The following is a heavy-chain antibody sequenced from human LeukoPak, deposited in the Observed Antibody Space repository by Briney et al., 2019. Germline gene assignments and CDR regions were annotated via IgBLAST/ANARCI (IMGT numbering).Heavy chain of an antibody. CDR3: ARETPAMAI. V-gene: IGHV3-21*01. CDR2: ISVSRSYI. J-gene: IGHJ3*02. CDR1: GFTFSSYS. Sequence: PGGSLRLSCAASGFTFSSYSMSWVRQAPGKGLEWVSSISVSRSYIYYADSVKGRFTISRDNAKNSLYLQMNSLRAEDTAVYYCARETPAMAIWGQGTVVTVSS. D-gene: IGHD5-18*01.